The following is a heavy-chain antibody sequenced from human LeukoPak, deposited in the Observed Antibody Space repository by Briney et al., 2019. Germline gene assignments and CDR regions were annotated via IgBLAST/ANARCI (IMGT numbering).Heavy chain of an antibody. V-gene: IGHV3-11*01. CDR3: ARFRAGAFDI. J-gene: IGHJ3*02. CDR1: GFSFSDYY. Sequence: GGSLRLSCAASGFSFSDYYMSWLRQAPGKGMGWVSYISSSVSTIYYADSVKGRCTISRDNAKNSLYLQMNSLRAEDTAVYYCARFRAGAFDIWGQGTMVTVSS. CDR2: ISSSVSTI.